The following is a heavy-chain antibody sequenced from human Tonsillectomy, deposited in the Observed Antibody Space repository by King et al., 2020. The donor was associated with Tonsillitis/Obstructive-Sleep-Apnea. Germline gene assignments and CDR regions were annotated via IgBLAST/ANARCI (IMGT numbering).Heavy chain of an antibody. CDR1: GGSISSYY. CDR3: AREGNFDAFDI. Sequence: VQLQESGPGLVKPSETLSLICTVSGGSISSYYWSWIRQPPGKGLECIGYVDYSGSTNYNPSLKSRVTISVDTSKNQFSLKLSSVTAADTAVYYCAREGNFDAFDIWGQGTMVAVSS. V-gene: IGHV4-59*01. J-gene: IGHJ3*02. CDR2: VDYSGST.